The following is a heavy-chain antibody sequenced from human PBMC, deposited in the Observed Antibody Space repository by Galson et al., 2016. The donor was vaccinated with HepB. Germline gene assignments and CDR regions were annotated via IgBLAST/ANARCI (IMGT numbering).Heavy chain of an antibody. Sequence: SLRLSCAASGFPFNIYAMAWVRQAPGKELEWVSGMTARGRNIYYADSVRGRFSISRDDSKNTLYLQMDSLRAEDTAVCYCAKDRDSGWRYWYFDLWGRGTVVTVSS. D-gene: IGHD6-19*01. CDR1: GFPFNIYA. CDR2: MTARGRNI. J-gene: IGHJ2*01. CDR3: AKDRDSGWRYWYFDL. V-gene: IGHV3-23*01.